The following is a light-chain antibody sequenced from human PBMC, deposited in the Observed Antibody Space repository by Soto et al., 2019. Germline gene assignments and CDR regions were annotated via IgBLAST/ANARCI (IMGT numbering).Light chain of an antibody. J-gene: IGKJ1*01. CDR2: DAS. CDR1: QSVSSY. CDR3: QQYNNWPV. V-gene: IGKV3-11*01. Sequence: EIVWAQSPATLSLSPGERATLSCRASQSVSSYLAWYQQKPGQAPRLLIYDASNRATGIPARFSGSGSGTEFTLTISSLQSEDFAVYYCQQYNNWPVFGQGTKVDIK.